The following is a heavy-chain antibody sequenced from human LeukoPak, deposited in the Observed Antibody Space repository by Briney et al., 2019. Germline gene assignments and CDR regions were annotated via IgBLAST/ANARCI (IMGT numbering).Heavy chain of an antibody. V-gene: IGHV3-30*04. CDR3: ARDLSGKRCSSTSCLKYYFDY. CDR1: GFTFSSYA. CDR2: ISYDGSNK. J-gene: IGHJ4*02. Sequence: PGGSLRLSCAASGFTFSSYAMRWVRQAPGKGLEWVAVISYDGSNKYYADSVKGRFTISRDNSKNTLYLQMNSLRAEDTAVYYCARDLSGKRCSSTSCLKYYFDYWGQGTLVTVSS. D-gene: IGHD2-2*01.